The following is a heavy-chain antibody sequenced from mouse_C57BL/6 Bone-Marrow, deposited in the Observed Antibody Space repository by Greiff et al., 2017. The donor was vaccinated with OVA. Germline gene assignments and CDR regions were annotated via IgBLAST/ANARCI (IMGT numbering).Heavy chain of an antibody. CDR3: TRGRYGSSFLDY. V-gene: IGHV5-9-1*02. D-gene: IGHD1-1*01. J-gene: IGHJ2*01. CDR1: GFTFSSYA. Sequence: EVQRVESGEGLVKPGGSLKLSCAASGFTFSSYAMSWVRQTPEKRLEWVAYISSGGDYIYYADTVKGRFTISRDNARNTLYLQMSSLKSEDTAMYYCTRGRYGSSFLDYWGQGTTLTVSS. CDR2: ISSGGDYI.